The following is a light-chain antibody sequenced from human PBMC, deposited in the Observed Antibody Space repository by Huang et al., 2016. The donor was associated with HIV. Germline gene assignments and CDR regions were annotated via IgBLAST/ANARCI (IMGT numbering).Light chain of an antibody. CDR3: QQYNNWPPYT. J-gene: IGKJ2*01. Sequence: EIVMTQSPATLSVSPGETATLSCRSSQSISTNFAWYQQKPGQAPRRLIYGASTRATGVPARFSGGGSGTDFTLTIRSLQSEDFAVYYCQQYNNWPPYTFGQGTKLEIK. V-gene: IGKV3-15*01. CDR2: GAS. CDR1: QSISTN.